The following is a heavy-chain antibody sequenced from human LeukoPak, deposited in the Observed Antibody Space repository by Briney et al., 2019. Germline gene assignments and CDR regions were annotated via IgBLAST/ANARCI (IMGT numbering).Heavy chain of an antibody. CDR3: ARVLSREGYFDY. V-gene: IGHV1-18*01. Sequence: ASVKVSSKASGYTFTNYGINWGRQAPGQGRQWMGWIIGYNGDINYAQRLQGRVTMTTDTSTSTAYMELRSLSSDDPAVYYCARVLSREGYFDYWGQGTLVTVSS. J-gene: IGHJ4*02. D-gene: IGHD5-24*01. CDR1: GYTFTNYG. CDR2: IIGYNGDI.